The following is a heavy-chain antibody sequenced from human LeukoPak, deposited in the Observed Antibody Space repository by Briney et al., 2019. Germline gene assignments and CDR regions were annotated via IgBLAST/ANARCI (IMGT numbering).Heavy chain of an antibody. V-gene: IGHV3-21*01. CDR1: GFTFSNYA. CDR2: ISSSSSYI. D-gene: IGHD4-23*01. Sequence: PGGSLRLSCAASGFTFSNYAMNWVRQAPGKGLEWVSSISSSSSYIYYADSVKGRFTISRDNAKNSLYLQMNSLRAEDTAVYYCARDFVYGGNDAFDIWGQGTMVTVSS. J-gene: IGHJ3*02. CDR3: ARDFVYGGNDAFDI.